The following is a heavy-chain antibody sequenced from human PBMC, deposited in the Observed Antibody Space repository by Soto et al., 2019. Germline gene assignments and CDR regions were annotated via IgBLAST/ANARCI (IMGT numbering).Heavy chain of an antibody. CDR2: ISSSSSTI. CDR3: ARAQGKYCSGGSCYITGFDY. V-gene: IGHV3-48*02. D-gene: IGHD2-15*01. Sequence: EVQLVESGGGLVQPGGSLRLSCAASGFTFSSYSMNWVRQAPGKGLEWVSYISSSSSTIYYADSVKGRFTISRDNAKNSLYLQMNSLRDEDTAVYYCARAQGKYCSGGSCYITGFDYWGQGTLVTVSS. J-gene: IGHJ4*02. CDR1: GFTFSSYS.